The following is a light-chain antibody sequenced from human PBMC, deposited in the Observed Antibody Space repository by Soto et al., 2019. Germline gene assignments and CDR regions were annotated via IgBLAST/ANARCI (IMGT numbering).Light chain of an antibody. CDR1: QSVCTY. V-gene: IGKV3-11*01. CDR3: QQRSDWPST. J-gene: IGKJ4*01. Sequence: EIVLTQSPATLSLSPGERATLSCSASQSVCTYFAWYHQKPGQAPRLLIYDSSNRATGIPARFSGSGSGTDFTLTLSSLEPEDFAVYYCQQRSDWPSTFGGGTKVEIK. CDR2: DSS.